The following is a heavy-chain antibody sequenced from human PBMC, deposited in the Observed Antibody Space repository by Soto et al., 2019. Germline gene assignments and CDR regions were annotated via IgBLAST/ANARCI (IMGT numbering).Heavy chain of an antibody. CDR3: AREHVDIVSTMLPYFDY. D-gene: IGHD5-12*01. J-gene: IGHJ4*02. Sequence: SVKGRFTISRDDSKGTMYLQMNSLRVQDTAVYYCAREHVDIVSTMLPYFDYWGQGTLVIVSS. V-gene: IGHV3-30*01.